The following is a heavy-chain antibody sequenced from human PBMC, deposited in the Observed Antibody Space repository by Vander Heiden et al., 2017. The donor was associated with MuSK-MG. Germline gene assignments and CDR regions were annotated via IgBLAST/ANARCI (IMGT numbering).Heavy chain of an antibody. CDR1: GGSISSYY. V-gene: IGHV4-59*01. Sequence: QVQLQESGPGLVKPSETLSLTCTVSGGSISSYYWSWIRQPPGKGLEWIGYIYYSGSTNYNPSLKSRVTISVDTSKNQFSLKLSSVTAADTAVYYCARELRVPGSSGSFDYWGQGTLVTVSS. CDR2: IYYSGST. D-gene: IGHD3-22*01. CDR3: ARELRVPGSSGSFDY. J-gene: IGHJ4*02.